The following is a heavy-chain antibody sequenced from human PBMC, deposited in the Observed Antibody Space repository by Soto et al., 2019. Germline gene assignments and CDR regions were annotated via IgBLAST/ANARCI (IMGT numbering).Heavy chain of an antibody. D-gene: IGHD2-21*01. J-gene: IGHJ4*02. CDR1: GGTFNNYV. Sequence: ASVKVSCKASGGTFNNYVINWFRQAPGQGLEWMAGIIRIFGTANYAQKFQGRVTITADKSTSTAYMELDSLSSDDTAVYYCAGRCDGPQGLGHFDYSGQGTMLTLSS. V-gene: IGHV1-69*06. CDR3: AGRCDGPQGLGHFDY. CDR2: IIRIFGTA.